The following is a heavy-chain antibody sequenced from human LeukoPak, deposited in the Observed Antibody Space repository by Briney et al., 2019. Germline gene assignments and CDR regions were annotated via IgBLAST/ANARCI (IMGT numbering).Heavy chain of an antibody. Sequence: SETLSLTCTVSGYSISSGYYWGWLRQPPGKGLEWIGSIFHSGKTYYNPSLKSRVTISVATSKNQFSLKLSSVTAADTAVYYWARSKGDYSNYLPPRNFDYWGQGTLVTVSS. V-gene: IGHV4-38-2*02. J-gene: IGHJ4*02. CDR1: GYSISSGYY. CDR3: ARSKGDYSNYLPPRNFDY. D-gene: IGHD4-11*01. CDR2: IFHSGKT.